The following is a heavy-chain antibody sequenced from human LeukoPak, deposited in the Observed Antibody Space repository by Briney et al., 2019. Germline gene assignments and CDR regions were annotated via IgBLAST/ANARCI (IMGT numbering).Heavy chain of an antibody. CDR1: GGSISSGGYY. J-gene: IGHJ4*02. Sequence: SETLSLTCTVSGGSISSGGYYWSWIRQPPGKGLEWIGYIYHSGSTYYNPSLKSRVTISVYRSKNQFSLKLSSVTAADTAVYYCAREDYSNYYWGQGTLVTVSS. CDR3: AREDYSNYY. CDR2: IYHSGST. V-gene: IGHV4-30-2*01. D-gene: IGHD4-11*01.